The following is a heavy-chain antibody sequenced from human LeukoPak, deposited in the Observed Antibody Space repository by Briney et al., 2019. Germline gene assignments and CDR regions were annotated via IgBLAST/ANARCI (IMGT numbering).Heavy chain of an antibody. D-gene: IGHD3-9*01. CDR1: GFTVSSNY. V-gene: IGHV3-53*01. CDR3: ARGIGYFDWLFFS. J-gene: IGHJ5*02. Sequence: PGGSLRLSCAASGFTVSSNYMSWVRQAPGKGLEWVSVIYSGGSTYYADSVKGRFTISRDNSKNTLYLQMNSLRAEDTAVYFCARGIGYFDWLFFSWGQGTLLTVSS. CDR2: IYSGGST.